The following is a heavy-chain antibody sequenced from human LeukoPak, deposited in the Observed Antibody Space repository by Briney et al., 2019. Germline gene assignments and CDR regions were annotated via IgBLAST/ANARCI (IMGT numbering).Heavy chain of an antibody. J-gene: IGHJ4*02. V-gene: IGHV4-34*01. Sequence: PSETLSLTCAVYGGSFSSYYWSWIRQPPGKGLEWIGEINHSRSTNYNPSLKSRVTLSVDTSKNQFSLKLSSVTAADTAVYYCARAMPTRRTYDYWGQGTLVTVSS. CDR2: INHSRST. D-gene: IGHD2-2*01. CDR1: GGSFSSYY. CDR3: ARAMPTRRTYDY.